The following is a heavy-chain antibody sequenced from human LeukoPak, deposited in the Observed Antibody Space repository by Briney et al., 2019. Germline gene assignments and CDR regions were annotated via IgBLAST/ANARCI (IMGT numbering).Heavy chain of an antibody. D-gene: IGHD1-26*01. V-gene: IGHV1-69*05. CDR2: IILIFGTA. Sequence: ASVKVSCKASGGTFSSYAISWVRQAPGQGLEWMGGIILIFGTANYAQKFQGRVTITTDESTSTAYMELSSLRSEDTAVYYCASLIVGASQFDYWGQGTLVTVSS. CDR1: GGTFSSYA. J-gene: IGHJ4*02. CDR3: ASLIVGASQFDY.